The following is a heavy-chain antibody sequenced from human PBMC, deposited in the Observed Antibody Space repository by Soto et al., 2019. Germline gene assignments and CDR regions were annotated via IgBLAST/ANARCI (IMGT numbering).Heavy chain of an antibody. CDR1: GFTFSSYA. J-gene: IGHJ4*02. V-gene: IGHV3-64D*08. CDR2: ISSNGGST. D-gene: IGHD6-13*01. CDR3: VKGGAGATKQQLVWAFDY. Sequence: GGSLRLSCSASGFTFSSYAMHWVRQAPGKGLEYVSAISSNGGSTYYADSVKGRFTISRDNSKNTLYLQMSNLRAEDTAVYYCVKGGAGATKQQLVWAFDYWGQGTLVTVSS.